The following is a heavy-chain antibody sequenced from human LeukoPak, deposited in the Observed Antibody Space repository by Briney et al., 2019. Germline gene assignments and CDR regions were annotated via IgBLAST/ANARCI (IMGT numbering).Heavy chain of an antibody. D-gene: IGHD6-19*01. Sequence: ASVKVSCKASGYTFTSYGISWVRQAPGQGLECMGWISAYNGNTKYAQKLQGRVTMTTDTSTSTAYMELRSLRSDDTAVYYCARPSSGWYGTDYWGQGTLVTVSS. J-gene: IGHJ4*02. CDR2: ISAYNGNT. CDR1: GYTFTSYG. V-gene: IGHV1-18*04. CDR3: ARPSSGWYGTDY.